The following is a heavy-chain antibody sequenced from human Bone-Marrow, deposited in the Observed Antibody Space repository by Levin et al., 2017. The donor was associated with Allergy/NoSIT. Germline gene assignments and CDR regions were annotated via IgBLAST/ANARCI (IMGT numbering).Heavy chain of an antibody. CDR2: IIPGTGGTT. J-gene: IGHJ3*02. CDR1: GFTFTSYA. D-gene: IGHD4-11*01. Sequence: GGSLRLSCAVSGFTFTSYAMSWVRQAPGKGLEWVSNIIPGTGGTTYYADSVKGRFTISRDTSENTLHLQMNDLRAEDTAVYHCAKSRTVGWEKDTLDIWGQGTVVTVSS. CDR3: AKSRTVGWEKDTLDI. V-gene: IGHV3-23*01.